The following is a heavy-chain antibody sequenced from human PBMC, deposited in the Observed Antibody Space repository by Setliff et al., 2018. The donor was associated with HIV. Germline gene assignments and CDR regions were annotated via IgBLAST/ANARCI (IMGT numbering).Heavy chain of an antibody. V-gene: IGHV3-7*01. Sequence: PGGSLRLSCAASGSSFTASWMTWIRQVPGKGLQWVALMNPDGSIIYHVDSVRGRFTISRDNARNSLYLQMNSLRAEDTAVYYCARDPGSGWYVNRYLDYWGQGTLVTVSS. CDR1: GSSFTASW. CDR2: MNPDGSII. CDR3: ARDPGSGWYVNRYLDY. D-gene: IGHD6-19*01. J-gene: IGHJ4*02.